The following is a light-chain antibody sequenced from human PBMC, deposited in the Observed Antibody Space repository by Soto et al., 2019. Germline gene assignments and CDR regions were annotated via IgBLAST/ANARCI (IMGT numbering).Light chain of an antibody. J-gene: IGKJ4*01. CDR2: KAS. Sequence: DIQMTQSPATLSASVGDRVTIGCRASQSISGWLAWYQQKPGKAPKLLIYKASILESGVPSRFSGSGSATEFNLTICSLQPEDFATYYCQQYENFPLTFGGWTKVYIK. V-gene: IGKV1-5*03. CDR3: QQYENFPLT. CDR1: QSISGW.